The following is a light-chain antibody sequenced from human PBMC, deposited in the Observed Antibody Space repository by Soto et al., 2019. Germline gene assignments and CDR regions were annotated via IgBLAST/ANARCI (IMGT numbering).Light chain of an antibody. J-gene: IGKJ1*01. V-gene: IGKV1-5*01. CDR1: QSLGTS. Sequence: DIQMTQSPSTLSASVGARCTITCRASQSLGTSLAWYQQIPGKAPNLLIYDASTLESGVPSRFFGSGSGTEFTLTVSSLQPREFATYYCLHYDRSSTWTFGQGPTVEIK. CDR3: LHYDRSSTWT. CDR2: DAS.